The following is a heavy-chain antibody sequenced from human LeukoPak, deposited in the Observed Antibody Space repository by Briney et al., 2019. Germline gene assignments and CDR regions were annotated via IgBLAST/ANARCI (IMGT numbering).Heavy chain of an antibody. J-gene: IGHJ6*02. D-gene: IGHD6-19*01. CDR1: GFTISSYA. CDR2: ISGSGGTT. V-gene: IGHV3-23*01. Sequence: GGSLRLSCATSGFTISSYAMSWVSQALANRLEWVSAISGSGGTTYYADSVKGRFTISRDNSKNTLYLQMNSLRAEDTAVYYCAQEWLHGMDVWGQGTTVTVSS. CDR3: AQEWLHGMDV.